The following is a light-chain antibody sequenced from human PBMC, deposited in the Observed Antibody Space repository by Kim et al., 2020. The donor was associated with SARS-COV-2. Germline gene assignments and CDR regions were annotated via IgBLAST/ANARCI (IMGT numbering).Light chain of an antibody. V-gene: IGKV1-27*01. Sequence: DIQMTQSPSSLSTSVGDTVTITCRASRGISTYLAWYQQKPGKAPKLLIYGASTLESGVPSRFSGRGSGTDFTLTISSVQPEDVATYYCQKYDSAPRTFGQGTKVDIK. J-gene: IGKJ1*01. CDR1: RGISTY. CDR2: GAS. CDR3: QKYDSAPRT.